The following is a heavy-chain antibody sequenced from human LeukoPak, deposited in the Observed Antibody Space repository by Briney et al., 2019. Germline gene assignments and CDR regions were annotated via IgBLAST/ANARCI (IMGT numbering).Heavy chain of an antibody. CDR1: GFTFSSYG. V-gene: IGHV3-30*02. CDR3: AKEGRYGDYFDY. CDR2: IRYDGSNK. D-gene: IGHD4/OR15-4a*01. Sequence: GGSLRLSCAASGFTFSSYGTHWVRQAPGKGLEWVAFIRYDGSNKYYADSVKGRFTISRDNSKNTLYLHVNSLRPEDTAVYYCAKEGRYGDYFDYWGQGTLVTVSS. J-gene: IGHJ4*02.